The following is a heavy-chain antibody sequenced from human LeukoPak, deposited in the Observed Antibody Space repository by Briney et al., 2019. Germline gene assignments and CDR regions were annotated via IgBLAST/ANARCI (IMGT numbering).Heavy chain of an antibody. V-gene: IGHV4-59*08. CDR1: GGSISSYY. Sequence: PSETLSLTCTVSGGSISSYYWSWIRQPPGKALEWIGYTYYSGSTNYNPSLKSRVTISVDTSKNQFSLKLSSVTAADTAVYYCARRRVGAYYFDYWGQGTLVTVSS. CDR3: ARRRVGAYYFDY. CDR2: TYYSGST. D-gene: IGHD1-26*01. J-gene: IGHJ4*02.